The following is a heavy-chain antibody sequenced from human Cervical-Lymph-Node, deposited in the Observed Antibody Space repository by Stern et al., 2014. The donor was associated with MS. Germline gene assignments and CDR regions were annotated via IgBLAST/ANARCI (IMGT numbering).Heavy chain of an antibody. J-gene: IGHJ4*02. CDR3: ARKADWGDYFDY. CDR1: GDSIRRYF. CDR2: IYYSGSA. Sequence: QLQLQESGPGLLKPSETLSLTCTVSGDSIRRYFWTWIRQPPGRTLEWIGYIYYSGSANYNPSLKSRVSMSVDTSNKQFSLKLTSVTAADTAVYYCARKADWGDYFDYWGQGTLVTVS. V-gene: IGHV4-59*08. D-gene: IGHD7-27*01.